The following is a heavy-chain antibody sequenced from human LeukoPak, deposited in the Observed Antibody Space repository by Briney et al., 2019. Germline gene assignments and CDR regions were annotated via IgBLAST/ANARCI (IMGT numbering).Heavy chain of an antibody. J-gene: IGHJ4*02. V-gene: IGHV4-59*01. CDR2: IYYSGST. Sequence: PSETLSLTCTVSGGSISSYYWSWIRQPPGKGLEWIWYIYYSGSTNYNPSPKRRVTISADTSKNQYSLKLSSVTAADTAVYYCASTRRSGSYDYWGQGSLVTASS. CDR1: GGSISSYY. D-gene: IGHD1-26*01. CDR3: ASTRRSGSYDY.